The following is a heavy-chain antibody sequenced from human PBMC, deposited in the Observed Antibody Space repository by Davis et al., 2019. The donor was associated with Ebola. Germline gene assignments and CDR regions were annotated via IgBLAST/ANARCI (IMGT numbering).Heavy chain of an antibody. Sequence: PSETLSLTCTVSGGSISSSSYYWGWIRQPPGKGLEWIGSIYYSGSTYYNPSLKSRVTISVDTSKNQFSLKLSSVTAADTAVYYCASRADSSPISYWFDPWGQGTLVTVSS. CDR2: IYYSGST. D-gene: IGHD3-22*01. J-gene: IGHJ5*02. CDR1: GGSISSSSYY. CDR3: ASRADSSPISYWFDP. V-gene: IGHV4-39*01.